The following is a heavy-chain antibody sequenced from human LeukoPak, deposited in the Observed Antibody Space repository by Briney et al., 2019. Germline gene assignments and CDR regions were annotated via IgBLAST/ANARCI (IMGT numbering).Heavy chain of an antibody. V-gene: IGHV1-24*01. CDR1: GYTLTELS. CDR2: FDPEDGET. J-gene: IGHJ4*02. D-gene: IGHD5/OR15-5a*01. Sequence: ASVKVSCKLSGYTLTELSMHWVRQAPGKGLEWMGGFDPEDGETIYAQKFQGRVTMTEDTSTDTAYMELSSLRSEDTAVYYCATDLGLVTDYFDYWGQGTLVTVSS. CDR3: ATDLGLVTDYFDY.